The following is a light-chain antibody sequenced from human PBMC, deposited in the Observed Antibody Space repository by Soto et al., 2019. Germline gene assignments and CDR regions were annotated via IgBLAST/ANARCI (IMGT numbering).Light chain of an antibody. CDR2: GAS. V-gene: IGKV3-15*01. J-gene: IGKJ1*01. Sequence: EIVMTQSPATLSVSPGERATLSCRASQSVSSNLAWYQQKPGQAPRLLIYGASTRATGIPARFSGSGSGTEFTLTISILQSEDLADYYGQQYNNWPRTFGQGTKVEIK. CDR3: QQYNNWPRT. CDR1: QSVSSN.